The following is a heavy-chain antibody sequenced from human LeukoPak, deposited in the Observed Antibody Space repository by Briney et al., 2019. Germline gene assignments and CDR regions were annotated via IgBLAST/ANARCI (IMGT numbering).Heavy chain of an antibody. CDR1: GGSISSSNYY. Sequence: PSETLSLTRTASGGSISSSNYYWGWIRQPPGKGLEWIGSIYYSGSTSYNPSLNSRVTISVDTSKNQFSLQLSSVTAADTAVYYCARSYCGSTGCSHYYYYYYMDVWGKGTTVTVSS. J-gene: IGHJ6*03. D-gene: IGHD2-2*01. CDR2: IYYSGST. CDR3: ARSYCGSTGCSHYYYYYYMDV. V-gene: IGHV4-39*01.